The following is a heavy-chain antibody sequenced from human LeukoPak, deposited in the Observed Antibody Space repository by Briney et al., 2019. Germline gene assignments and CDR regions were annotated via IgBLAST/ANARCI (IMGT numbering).Heavy chain of an antibody. V-gene: IGHV4-34*01. CDR3: ARDSPFEWDVIGDSFDI. J-gene: IGHJ3*02. D-gene: IGHD7-27*01. CDR2: INHSGST. Sequence: SETLSLTCAVYGGSFSGYYWSWIRQPPGKGLEWIGEINHSGSTNYNPSLKSRVTISVDTSKNHFSLKMSSVTAADTAVYYCARDSPFEWDVIGDSFDIWGQGTVVTVSS. CDR1: GGSFSGYY.